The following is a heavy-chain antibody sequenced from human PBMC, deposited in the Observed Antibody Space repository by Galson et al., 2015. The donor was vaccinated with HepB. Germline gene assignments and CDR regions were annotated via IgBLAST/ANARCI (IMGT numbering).Heavy chain of an antibody. CDR1: GGSISSYY. V-gene: IGHV4-59*01. CDR2: IYYSGST. Sequence: LSLTCTVSGGSISSYYWSWIRQPPGKGLEWIGYIYYSGSTNYNPSLKSRVTISVDTSKNQFSLKLSSVTAADTAVYYCAREIRGALGYWGQGTLVTVSS. D-gene: IGHD3-10*01. J-gene: IGHJ4*02. CDR3: AREIRGALGY.